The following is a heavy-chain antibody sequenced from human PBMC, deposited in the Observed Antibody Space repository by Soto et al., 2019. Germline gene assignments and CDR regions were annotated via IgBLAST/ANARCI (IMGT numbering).Heavy chain of an antibody. CDR3: ARLGGYYQAFDQ. Sequence: SETLSLTCAVSGGSISSGGYSWSWIRQQPRKGKEWIGYIYHSGSTYYNPSLKSRVTISVDRSKNQFSLKLNSVSAADTAVYYCARLGGYYQAFDQWGQGSLVTVSS. CDR2: IYHSGST. CDR1: GGSISSGGYS. D-gene: IGHD3-22*01. J-gene: IGHJ4*02. V-gene: IGHV4-30-2*01.